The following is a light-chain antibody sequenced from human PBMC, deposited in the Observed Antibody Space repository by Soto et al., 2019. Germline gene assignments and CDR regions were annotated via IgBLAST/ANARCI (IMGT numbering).Light chain of an antibody. V-gene: IGLV2-14*01. Sequence: QSALAQPASVSGSPGQSITSSCTGTSSDVGGYNYVSWYQQHPGKAPQVMIYDVSNRPSGVSYRFSASKSGNTASLTISWLQAEDEADYFCSSYTSSGTYVFGTGTKVTVL. J-gene: IGLJ1*01. CDR3: SSYTSSGTYV. CDR1: SSDVGGYNY. CDR2: DVS.